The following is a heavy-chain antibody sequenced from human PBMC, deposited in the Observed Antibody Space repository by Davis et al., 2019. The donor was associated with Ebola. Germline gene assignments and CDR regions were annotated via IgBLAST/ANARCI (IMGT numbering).Heavy chain of an antibody. CDR2: IIPIFGTA. Sequence: SVKVSCKASGGTFSSYAISWVRQAPGQGLEWMGGIIPIFGTANYAQKFQGRVTITADESTSTAYMELSSLRSEDTAVYYCARGTEYYDFWSGYSTPASYGMDVWGQGTTVTVSS. J-gene: IGHJ6*02. D-gene: IGHD3-3*01. V-gene: IGHV1-69*13. CDR1: GGTFSSYA. CDR3: ARGTEYYDFWSGYSTPASYGMDV.